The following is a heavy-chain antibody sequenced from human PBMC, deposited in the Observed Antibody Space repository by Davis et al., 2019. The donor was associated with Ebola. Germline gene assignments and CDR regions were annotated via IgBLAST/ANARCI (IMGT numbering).Heavy chain of an antibody. J-gene: IGHJ4*02. V-gene: IGHV1-18*01. CDR1: GYTFSSFA. CDR2: ISAYNGNT. D-gene: IGHD2-2*01. CDR3: ARGRYQSDY. Sequence: AASVKVSCKASGYTFSSFAISWVRQAPGQGLEWMGWISAYNGNTNYAQKVQGRVAMTTDTSTSTAYMELRSLRSDDTAVYYCARGRYQSDYWGQGTLVTVSS.